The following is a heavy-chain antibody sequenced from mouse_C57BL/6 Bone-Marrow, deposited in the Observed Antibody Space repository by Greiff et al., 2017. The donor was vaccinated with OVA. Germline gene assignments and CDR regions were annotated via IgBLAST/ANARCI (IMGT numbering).Heavy chain of an antibody. V-gene: IGHV5-17*01. CDR1: GFSLSDYG. Sequence: EVKLVESGGGLVKPGGSLKLSCAASGFSLSDYGMHLVCHAPAKGLEWVSYISIGCSTFYYADTVKGRFTISRDNAKNTLFLQMTSVRSEDTAMYYGASLGRGQYYFDYWGQGTTRTVSS. D-gene: IGHD4-1*01. CDR2: ISIGCSTF. CDR3: ASLGRGQYYFDY. J-gene: IGHJ2*01.